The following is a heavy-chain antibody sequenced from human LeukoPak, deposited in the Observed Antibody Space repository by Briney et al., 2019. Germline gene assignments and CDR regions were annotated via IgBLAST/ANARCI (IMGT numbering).Heavy chain of an antibody. CDR3: ARVSAVAANYSYYYIDV. V-gene: IGHV4-4*07. J-gene: IGHJ6*03. CDR1: GGSISSYY. CDR2: IYTSGST. D-gene: IGHD6-19*01. Sequence: PSETLSLTCTVSGGSISSYYWSWIRQPAGKGLEWIGRIYTSGSTNYNPSLKSRVTMSVDTSKNQFSLKLSSVTAADTAVYYCARVSAVAANYSYYYIDVWGKGTTVTVSS.